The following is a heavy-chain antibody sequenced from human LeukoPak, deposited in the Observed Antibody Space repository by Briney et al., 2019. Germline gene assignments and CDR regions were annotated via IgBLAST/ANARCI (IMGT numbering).Heavy chain of an antibody. D-gene: IGHD3-3*01. CDR3: AGGGMEWLSLYYFDY. CDR1: GGSISSGSYY. CDR2: IYTSGST. J-gene: IGHJ4*02. V-gene: IGHV4-61*02. Sequence: PSQTLSLTCTVSGGSISSGSYYWSWIRQPAGKGLEWIGRIYTSGSTNYNPSLKSRVTISVDTSKNQFSLQLSSVTAADTAVYYCAGGGMEWLSLYYFDYWGQGTLVTVSS.